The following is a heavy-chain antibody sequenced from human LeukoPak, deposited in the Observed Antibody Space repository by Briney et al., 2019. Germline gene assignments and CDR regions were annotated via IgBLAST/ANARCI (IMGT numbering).Heavy chain of an antibody. Sequence: PGGSLRLSCAASGFSFSMYEMNWVRQAPGKGLEWVSYISSSGSTIYYADSVKGRFTISRDNAKNSLYLQMNSLRAEDTAVDYCARRRGLRVAFAGTSNFDYWGQGTLVTVSS. CDR1: GFSFSMYE. J-gene: IGHJ4*02. V-gene: IGHV3-48*03. CDR2: ISSSGSTI. CDR3: ARRRGLRVAFAGTSNFDY. D-gene: IGHD6-19*01.